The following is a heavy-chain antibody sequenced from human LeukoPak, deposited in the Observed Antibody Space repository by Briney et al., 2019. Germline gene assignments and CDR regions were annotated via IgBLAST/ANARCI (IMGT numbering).Heavy chain of an antibody. V-gene: IGHV1-18*01. D-gene: IGHD3-3*01. CDR3: ARRRYDFWSGSTLDYYYYYMDV. CDR2: ISAYNGNT. J-gene: IGHJ6*03. Sequence: ASVKASCKAAGYTFTRYGISWVRQAPGQGLEWMGWISAYNGNTNYAQKLQGRVTMTTDTSTNTAYKELRSLRSDDTAVYYCARRRYDFWSGSTLDYYYYYMDVWGKGTTVTVSS. CDR1: GYTFTRYG.